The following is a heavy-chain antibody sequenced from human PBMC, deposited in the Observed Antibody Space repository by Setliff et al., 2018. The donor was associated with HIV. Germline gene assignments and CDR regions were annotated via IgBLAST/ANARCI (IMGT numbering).Heavy chain of an antibody. Sequence: PSETLSLTCAVFGGSFSAYYWNWIRQTPGKGLEWIGEINHSGTTNYNPSLNSRVTISVDTSNKRFSLTLRSATAADTALYYCARGVGEYYNFWSGYPAWYFDLWGRGTLVTVSS. CDR2: INHSGTT. CDR3: ARGVGEYYNFWSGYPAWYFDL. J-gene: IGHJ2*01. D-gene: IGHD3-3*01. CDR1: GGSFSAYY. V-gene: IGHV4-34*01.